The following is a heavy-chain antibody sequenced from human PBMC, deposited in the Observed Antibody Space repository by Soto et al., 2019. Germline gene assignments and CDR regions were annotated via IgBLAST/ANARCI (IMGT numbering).Heavy chain of an antibody. CDR1: GGSFSGYY. J-gene: IGHJ4*02. D-gene: IGHD2-2*01. CDR3: ARGEAGQLLSSGFYFDY. Sequence: QVQLQQWGAGLLKPSETLSLTCAVYGGSFSGYYWSWIRQPPGKGLEWSGEINHSGSTNYNPSLKSRVTISVDTSKNQFSLKLSSVTAADTAVYYCARGEAGQLLSSGFYFDYWGQGTLVTVSS. CDR2: INHSGST. V-gene: IGHV4-34*01.